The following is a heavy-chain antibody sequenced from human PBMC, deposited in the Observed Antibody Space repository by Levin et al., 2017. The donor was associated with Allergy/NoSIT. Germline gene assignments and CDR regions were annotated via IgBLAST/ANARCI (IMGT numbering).Heavy chain of an antibody. Sequence: GESLKISCKASGYTFTGHYMHWVRQAPGQGLEWMGRINPNSGGTNYAQKFQGRVTMTRDTSITTAYMELSRLRSDDTAVYYCARGAPVAAGGGWFDPWGQGTLVTVSS. CDR3: ARGAPVAAGGGWFDP. D-gene: IGHD6-13*01. J-gene: IGHJ5*02. V-gene: IGHV1-2*06. CDR1: GYTFTGHY. CDR2: INPNSGGT.